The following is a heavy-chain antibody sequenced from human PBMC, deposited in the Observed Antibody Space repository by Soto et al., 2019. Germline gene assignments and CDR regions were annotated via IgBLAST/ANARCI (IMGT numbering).Heavy chain of an antibody. D-gene: IGHD3-3*01. CDR3: DSGGGGYYDFWSGYYSFDH. CDR1: GGSISSGGYS. Sequence: SETLSLTCAVSGGSISSGGYSWSWIRQPPGKGLEWIGYIYHSGSTYYNPSLKSRVTISVDRSKNQFSLKLSSVTAADTAVYYCDSGGGGYYDFWSGYYSFDHWGQGTLVTVSS. CDR2: IYHSGST. J-gene: IGHJ4*02. V-gene: IGHV4-30-2*01.